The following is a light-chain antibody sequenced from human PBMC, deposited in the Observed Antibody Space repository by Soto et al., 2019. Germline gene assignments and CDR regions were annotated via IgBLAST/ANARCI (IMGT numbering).Light chain of an antibody. Sequence: EIVLTQSPGTLSLSPGERATLSCRASQSVSSSYLAWYQQKPGQAPRLLIYGASSSATGIPDRFSGSGSGTDFTLTISRLEPEDFAVYYCQQYGSSPQTCGQGTKLEIK. V-gene: IGKV3-20*01. CDR3: QQYGSSPQT. CDR1: QSVSSSY. CDR2: GAS. J-gene: IGKJ2*01.